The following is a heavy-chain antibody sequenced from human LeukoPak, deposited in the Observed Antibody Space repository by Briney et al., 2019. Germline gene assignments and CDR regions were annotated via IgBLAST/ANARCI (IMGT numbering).Heavy chain of an antibody. V-gene: IGHV3-53*04. CDR1: GFTFSSYT. CDR3: ARSLTARDAFDI. J-gene: IGHJ3*02. D-gene: IGHD6-6*01. CDR2: IYSGGST. Sequence: AVSVRLSCAASGFTFSSYTMHWVRQAPGKGLEWVSVIYSGGSTYYSDSVKGRFTISRHNSKNTLYLQMNSLRAEDTAVYYCARSLTARDAFDIWGQGTMVTVSS.